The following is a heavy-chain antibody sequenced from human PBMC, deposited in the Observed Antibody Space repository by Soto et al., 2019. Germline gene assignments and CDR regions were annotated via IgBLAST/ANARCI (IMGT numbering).Heavy chain of an antibody. V-gene: IGHV3-48*02. CDR3: AKDGEDGYNYLNYFDY. CDR2: ISSSGSTI. J-gene: IGHJ4*02. Sequence: GGSLRLSCAASGFTFSTFNMNWVRQAPGKGLEWVSYISSSGSTIYYADSVKGRFTISRDNAKNSLYLQMNSLRDEDTAVYYCAKDGEDGYNYLNYFDYWGQGTLVTVSS. CDR1: GFTFSTFN. D-gene: IGHD5-12*01.